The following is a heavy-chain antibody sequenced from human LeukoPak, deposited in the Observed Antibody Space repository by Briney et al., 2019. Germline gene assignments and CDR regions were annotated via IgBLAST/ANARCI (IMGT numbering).Heavy chain of an antibody. CDR1: GGSFSGYY. CDR2: INHSGST. V-gene: IGHV4-34*01. J-gene: IGHJ5*02. D-gene: IGHD2-8*01. CDR3: ARARPKVCTNGVCPNYWFDP. Sequence: SETLSLTCAVYGGSFSGYYWSWIRQPPGKGLEWVGEINHSGSTNYNPSLKRRVTISVDTSKNQSSLKLSSVTAADTAVYYCARARPKVCTNGVCPNYWFDPWAQGTLVTVSS.